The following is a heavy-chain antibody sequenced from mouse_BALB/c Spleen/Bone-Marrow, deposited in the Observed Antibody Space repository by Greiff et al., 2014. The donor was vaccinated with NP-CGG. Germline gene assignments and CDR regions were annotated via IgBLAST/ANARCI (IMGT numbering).Heavy chain of an antibody. V-gene: IGHV14-3*02. D-gene: IGHD1-1*01. J-gene: IGHJ3*01. CDR1: GFNIKDTY. Sequence: VQLKESGAELLKPGASVKLSCTASGFNIKDTYLPWVKQRPEQGLEWIGRIDPANGNTEYDPKFQGKATITADTSSNTAYLQLSSLTSEDTAVYYCARRGDIYYGSSAWFAYWGQGTLVTVSA. CDR2: IDPANGNT. CDR3: ARRGDIYYGSSAWFAY.